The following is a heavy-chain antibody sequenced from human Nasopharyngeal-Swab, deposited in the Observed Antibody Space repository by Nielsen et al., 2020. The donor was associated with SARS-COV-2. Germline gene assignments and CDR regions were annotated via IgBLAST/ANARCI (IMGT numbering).Heavy chain of an antibody. Sequence: ESLKISCTVSGGSVSSGSYYWSWIRQPPGKGLEWIGYIYYSGSTNYDPSLKSRVTISVDTSKNRFSLKLSSVTAADTAVYYCARGRQYQLLFIFVEDAFDIWGQGTMVTVSS. D-gene: IGHD2-2*01. V-gene: IGHV4-61*01. J-gene: IGHJ3*02. CDR2: IYYSGST. CDR1: GGSVSSGSYY. CDR3: ARGRQYQLLFIFVEDAFDI.